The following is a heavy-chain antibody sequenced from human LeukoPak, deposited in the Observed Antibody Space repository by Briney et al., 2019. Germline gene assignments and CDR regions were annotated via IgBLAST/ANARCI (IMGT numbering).Heavy chain of an antibody. D-gene: IGHD5/OR15-5a*01. CDR1: AITFSNSC. J-gene: IGHJ4*02. CDR2: IKEDGSET. V-gene: IGHV3-7*04. Sequence: GGSLRLSCTASAITFSNSCMSWVRQAPGKGLERVANIKEDGSETNYVGSVKDRFTISRDNAKNSLFLQMNSLRGEDTAIYYCARHLAGDSLYRHFDYWGQGTLVTVSS. CDR3: ARHLAGDSLYRHFDY.